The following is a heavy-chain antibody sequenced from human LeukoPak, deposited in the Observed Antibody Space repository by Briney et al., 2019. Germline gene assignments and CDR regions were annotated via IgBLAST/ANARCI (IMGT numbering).Heavy chain of an antibody. CDR1: GGSISSGGYY. Sequence: PSETLSLTCTVSGGSISSGGYYWSWIRQPPGKGLEWIGYIYHSGSTYYNPSLKSRVTISVDRSKNQFSLKLSSVTAADTAVYYCARDVGVAGIERFFVGAFDIWGQGTMVTVSS. V-gene: IGHV4-30-2*01. D-gene: IGHD6-19*01. J-gene: IGHJ3*02. CDR3: ARDVGVAGIERFFVGAFDI. CDR2: IYHSGST.